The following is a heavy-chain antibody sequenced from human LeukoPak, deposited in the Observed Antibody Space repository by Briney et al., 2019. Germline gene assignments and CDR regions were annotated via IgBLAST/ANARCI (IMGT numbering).Heavy chain of an antibody. CDR1: GFTFSSYA. CDR3: AKDRPGIAAAGTFSSPLDY. V-gene: IGHV3-23*01. D-gene: IGHD6-13*01. Sequence: PGGSLRLSCAAPGFTFSSYAMSWVRQAPGKGLEWVSAISGSGGSTYYADSVKGRFTISRDNSKNTLYLQMNSLRAEDTAVYYCAKDRPGIAAAGTFSSPLDYWGQGTLVTVSS. J-gene: IGHJ4*02. CDR2: ISGSGGST.